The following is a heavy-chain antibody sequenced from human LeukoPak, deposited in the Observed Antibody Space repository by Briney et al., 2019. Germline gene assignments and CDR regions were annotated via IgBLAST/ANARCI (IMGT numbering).Heavy chain of an antibody. CDR1: GYTFTTYS. CDR3: ARGVVGGQWLLYYFDY. V-gene: IGHV1-46*01. D-gene: IGHD3-22*01. Sequence: GASVKVSCKASGYTFTTYSMHWVRQAPGQGPEWMGIINPSGGRTSYEQKFQGRVTMTRDMSTSTVYMELSSLRSEGTAVYYCARGVVGGQWLLYYFDYWGQGTLVTVSS. CDR2: INPSGGRT. J-gene: IGHJ4*02.